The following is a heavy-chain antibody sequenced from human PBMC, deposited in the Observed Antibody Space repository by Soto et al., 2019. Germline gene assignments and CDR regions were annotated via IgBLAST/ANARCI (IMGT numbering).Heavy chain of an antibody. CDR1: GGSISSSSYY. CDR3: ASEVVAATGGFDY. D-gene: IGHD2-15*01. Sequence: SETLSLTCTVSGGSISSSSYYWGWIRQPPGKGLEWIGSIYYSGSTYYNPSLKSRVTISVDTSKNQFSLKLSSVTAADTAVYYCASEVVAATGGFDYWGQGTLVTVSS. V-gene: IGHV4-39*01. J-gene: IGHJ4*02. CDR2: IYYSGST.